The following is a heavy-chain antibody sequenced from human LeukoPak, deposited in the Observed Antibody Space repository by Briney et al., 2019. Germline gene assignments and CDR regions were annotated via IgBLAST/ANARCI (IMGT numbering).Heavy chain of an antibody. D-gene: IGHD3-10*01. J-gene: IGHJ5*01. CDR1: GYAITSGGFS. CDR2: IYDRGPA. V-gene: IGHV4-30-2*06. Sequence: KPSETLSLTCTVSGYAITSGGFSWNWIRQSPGKGLVWNGCIYDRGPAYYNPSLKSRFTISVDRPKNQFFLNVTSLTAADTAVYFCASSRQASGLFNSWGQGTLVVVSS. CDR3: ASSRQASGLFNS.